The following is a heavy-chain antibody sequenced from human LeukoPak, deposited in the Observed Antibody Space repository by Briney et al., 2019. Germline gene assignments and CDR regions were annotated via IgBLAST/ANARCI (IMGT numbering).Heavy chain of an antibody. Sequence: GGSLRLSCAASGFTFSSYGMHWVRQAPGKGLEWVAVISYDGSNKYYADSVKGRFTISRDNSKNTLYLQMNSLRAEDTAVYYCAKGEYCSSTSCLYYYYYYGMGVWGQGTTVTVSS. CDR3: AKGEYCSSTSCLYYYYYYGMGV. J-gene: IGHJ6*02. V-gene: IGHV3-30*18. D-gene: IGHD2-2*01. CDR2: ISYDGSNK. CDR1: GFTFSSYG.